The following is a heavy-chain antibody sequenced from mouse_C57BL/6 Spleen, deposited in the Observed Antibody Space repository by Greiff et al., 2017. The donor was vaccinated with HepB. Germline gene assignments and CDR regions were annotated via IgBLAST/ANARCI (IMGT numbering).Heavy chain of an antibody. J-gene: IGHJ4*01. D-gene: IGHD1-1*01. V-gene: IGHV1-81*01. CDR3: VRSECITANWYYAMDY. CDR1: GYTFTSYG. CDR2: IYPRSGNT. Sequence: QVQLKQSGAELARPGASVKLSCKASGYTFTSYGISWVKQRTGQGLEWIGEIYPRSGNTYYNEKFKGKATLTADKSSSTAYMELRSLTSEDSAVFCCVRSECITANWYYAMDYWGQGTSVTVSS.